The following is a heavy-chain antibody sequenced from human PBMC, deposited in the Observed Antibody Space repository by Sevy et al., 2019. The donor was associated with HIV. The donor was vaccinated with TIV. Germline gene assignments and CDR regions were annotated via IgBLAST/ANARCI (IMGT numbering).Heavy chain of an antibody. Sequence: APVQVSCKASGYTFTSYDINWVRQATGQGLEWMGWMNPNSGNTGYAQKFQGRVTMTRNTSISKAYMELSSLRSEDTAVYYCAMTYYYDSSGYYYRDYFDYWGQGTLVTVSS. J-gene: IGHJ4*02. D-gene: IGHD3-22*01. CDR1: GYTFTSYD. CDR3: AMTYYYDSSGYYYRDYFDY. CDR2: MNPNSGNT. V-gene: IGHV1-8*01.